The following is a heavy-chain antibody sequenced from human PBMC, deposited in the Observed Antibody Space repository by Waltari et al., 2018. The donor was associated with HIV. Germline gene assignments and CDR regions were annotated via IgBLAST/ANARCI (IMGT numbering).Heavy chain of an antibody. CDR1: GGSFSGYY. J-gene: IGHJ6*02. CDR3: ARDWGYCSSTSCLIPEPYYYYGMDV. D-gene: IGHD2-2*01. CDR2: INHSGST. Sequence: QVQLQQWGAGLLKPSETLSLTCAVYGGSFSGYYWSWTRQPQGKGLEWIGVINHSGSTNYNPSLKSRVTISVDTSKNQFSLKLSSVTAADTAVYYCARDWGYCSSTSCLIPEPYYYYGMDVWGQGTTVTVSS. V-gene: IGHV4-34*01.